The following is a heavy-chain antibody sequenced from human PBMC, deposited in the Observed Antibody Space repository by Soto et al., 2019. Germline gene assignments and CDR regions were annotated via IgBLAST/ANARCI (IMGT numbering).Heavy chain of an antibody. CDR2: IVVGSGNT. CDR3: AAGPTKFNGNWFDP. CDR1: GFTFTSSA. J-gene: IGHJ5*02. V-gene: IGHV1-58*01. Sequence: SVKVSCKASGFTFTSSAVQWVRQARGQRLEWIGWIVVGSGNTNYAQKFQERVTITRDMSTSTAYMELSSLRSEDTAVYYCAAGPTKFNGNWFDPWGQGTLVTSPQ. D-gene: IGHD2-8*01.